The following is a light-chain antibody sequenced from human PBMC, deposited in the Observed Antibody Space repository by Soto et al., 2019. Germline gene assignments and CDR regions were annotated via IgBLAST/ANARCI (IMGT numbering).Light chain of an antibody. CDR2: GAS. Sequence: IVMTQSPATLSVSPGERATLSCRASQSVSSNLAWYQQKPGQAPRLLIYGASMRATGIPARFSGSGSGTEFTLTISSLQSEDFAVNYCQQYNNWWTFGQGTKVEIK. CDR1: QSVSSN. V-gene: IGKV3-15*01. CDR3: QQYNNWWT. J-gene: IGKJ1*01.